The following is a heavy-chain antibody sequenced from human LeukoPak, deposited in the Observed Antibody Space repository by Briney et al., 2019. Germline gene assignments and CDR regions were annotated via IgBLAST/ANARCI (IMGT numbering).Heavy chain of an antibody. J-gene: IGHJ3*02. CDR1: GFTFSSYS. Sequence: GGSLRLSCAASGFTFSSYSMNWVRQAPGKGLEWVSSISSSSSYIYYADSVKGRFTISRDNAKNSLYLQMNSLRAEDTAVYYCARDRPMIVVVIDAFDIWGQGTMVTVSS. D-gene: IGHD3-22*01. V-gene: IGHV3-21*01. CDR2: ISSSSSYI. CDR3: ARDRPMIVVVIDAFDI.